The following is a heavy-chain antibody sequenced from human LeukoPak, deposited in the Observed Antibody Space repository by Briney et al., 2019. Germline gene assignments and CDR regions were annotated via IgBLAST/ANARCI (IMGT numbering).Heavy chain of an antibody. CDR1: GGSISSYY. V-gene: IGHV4-59*01. CDR3: ARLRGPAAVFDY. J-gene: IGHJ4*02. Sequence: SETLSLTCTVSGGSISSYYWSWIRQPPGKGLEWIGYIYYSGSTNYNPSLKSRVTISLDTSKNQFALKQSAMPGADTAVYYCARLRGPAAVFDYWGQGTLVSVSS. CDR2: IYYSGST. D-gene: IGHD2-2*01.